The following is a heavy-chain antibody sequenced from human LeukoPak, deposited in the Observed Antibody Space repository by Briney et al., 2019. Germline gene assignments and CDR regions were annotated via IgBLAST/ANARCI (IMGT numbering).Heavy chain of an antibody. J-gene: IGHJ3*02. D-gene: IGHD3-22*01. CDR3: AKGEWYYYDSSRDRAFDI. Sequence: GGSLRLSCAAPGFTFSSYAMSWVRQAPGKGLEWVSAISGSGGSTYYADSVKGRFTISRDNSKNTLYLQMNSLRAEDTAVYYCAKGEWYYYDSSRDRAFDIWGQGTMVTVSS. V-gene: IGHV3-23*01. CDR2: ISGSGGST. CDR1: GFTFSSYA.